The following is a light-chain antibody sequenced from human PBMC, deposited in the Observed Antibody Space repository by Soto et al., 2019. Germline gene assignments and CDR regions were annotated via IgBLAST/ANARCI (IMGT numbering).Light chain of an antibody. V-gene: IGKV1-39*01. CDR3: QHSYITPHT. J-gene: IGKJ5*01. CDR2: AAS. Sequence: IQMTQSPSSLSASVGDRVTITCRASQSISSYLNWYQQKPGKAPKLLIYAASSLQSGGPSRFSGSGSGTDFTLTISSLQPEDFATYYCQHSYITPHTFGQGTRLEMK. CDR1: QSISSY.